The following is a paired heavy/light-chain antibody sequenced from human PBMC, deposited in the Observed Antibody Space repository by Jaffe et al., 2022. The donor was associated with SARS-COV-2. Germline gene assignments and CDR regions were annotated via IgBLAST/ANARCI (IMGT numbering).Light chain of an antibody. V-gene: IGLV1-40*01. CDR2: INT. J-gene: IGLJ3*02. Sequence: QSVLTQPPSVSGAPGQRVTISCTGSSSNIGAGYDVHWYQQLPGTAPKLLIYINTNRPSGVPDRFSGSKSGTSASLAITGLQAEDEADYYCQSYDSSLSGSVFGGGTKLTVL. CDR3: QSYDSSLSGSV. CDR1: SSNIGAGYD.
Heavy chain of an antibody. Sequence: EVQVVESGGGLVQPGGSLRLSCEASGFTFSSHWMTWVRQAPGKGLEWVANIKQDGSEEYYVASVKGRFTLSRDNSKNSLYLQMNSLRAEDTAVYYCARYYSYYMDVWGEGTTVTVSS. CDR2: IKQDGSEE. CDR3: ARYYSYYMDV. J-gene: IGHJ6*03. V-gene: IGHV3-7*01. CDR1: GFTFSSHW.